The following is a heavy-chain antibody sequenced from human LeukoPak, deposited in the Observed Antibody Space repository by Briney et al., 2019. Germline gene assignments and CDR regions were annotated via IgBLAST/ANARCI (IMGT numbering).Heavy chain of an antibody. CDR3: ARGTTSGSWPYYYFDY. CDR1: GFAFSRYA. V-gene: IGHV3-23*01. J-gene: IGHJ4*02. Sequence: GGSLKLSCVASGFAFSRYAMNWVRQAPGKGLEWVSSISGSGGSTYCADSVKGRFTISRDNSKNTLSLQMKSLRAEDTAVYNCARGTTSGSWPYYYFDYWGQGTLVTVSS. D-gene: IGHD1-26*01. CDR2: ISGSGGST.